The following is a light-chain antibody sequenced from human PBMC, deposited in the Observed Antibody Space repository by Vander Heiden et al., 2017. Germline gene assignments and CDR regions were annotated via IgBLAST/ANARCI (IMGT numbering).Light chain of an antibody. CDR1: QSISNY. CDR2: AAS. V-gene: IGKV1-39*01. J-gene: IGKJ1*01. CDR3: QQSYSMPWT. Sequence: DIQMTQSPSSLSASVGDRISITCRASQSISNYLNWYQKKSGSAPKLLIYAASVLQNGVPSRFSGSGSGTDFTLTISSLQPEDFATYYCQQSYSMPWTFGQGTKVEIK.